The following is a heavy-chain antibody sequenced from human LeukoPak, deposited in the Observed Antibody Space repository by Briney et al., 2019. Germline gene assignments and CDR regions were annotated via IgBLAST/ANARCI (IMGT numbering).Heavy chain of an antibody. CDR3: ARDLGALAGNRNV. CDR2: ISYSGST. D-gene: IGHD6-19*01. CDR1: GXSISSYY. Sequence: SETLSLTCTASGXSISSYYWSWIRQPPGRGLEWIGYISYSGSTNYNPSLKSRVTISVDTSKNQFSLKLNSVTAADTAVYYCARDLGALAGNRNVWGQGTLVTVSS. V-gene: IGHV4-59*01. J-gene: IGHJ4*02.